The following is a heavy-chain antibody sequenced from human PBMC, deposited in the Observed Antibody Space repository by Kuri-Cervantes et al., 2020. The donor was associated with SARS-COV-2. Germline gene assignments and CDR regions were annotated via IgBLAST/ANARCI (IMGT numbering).Heavy chain of an antibody. J-gene: IGHJ6*03. CDR3: ARLRRHNNAWFVTGYYMDV. CDR1: GWSFSDNH. V-gene: IGHV4-34*01. CDR2: INYSGTT. D-gene: IGHD3-10*01. Sequence: GSLRLSCAVYGWSFSDNHWTWVRQPPGKGLEWIGEINYSGTTNYNPSLKSRVTMSVDTSKNQFSLNLTSVTAADTAVYYCARLRRHNNAWFVTGYYMDVWGKGTTVTVSS.